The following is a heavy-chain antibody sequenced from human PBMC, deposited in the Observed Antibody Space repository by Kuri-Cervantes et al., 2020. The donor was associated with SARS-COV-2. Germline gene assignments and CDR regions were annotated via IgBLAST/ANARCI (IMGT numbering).Heavy chain of an antibody. V-gene: IGHV3-30-3*01. Sequence: GESLKISCAASGFTFSNAWMNWVRQAPGKGLEWVAVISYDGSNKYYADSVKGRFTISRDNSKNTLYLQMNSLRAEDTAVYYCARETYYYDSSGYEASEFDYWGQGTLVTVSS. D-gene: IGHD3-22*01. CDR3: ARETYYYDSSGYEASEFDY. CDR2: ISYDGSNK. J-gene: IGHJ4*02. CDR1: GFTFSNAW.